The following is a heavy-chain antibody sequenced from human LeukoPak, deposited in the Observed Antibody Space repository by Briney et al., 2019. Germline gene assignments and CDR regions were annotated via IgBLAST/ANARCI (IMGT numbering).Heavy chain of an antibody. Sequence: PGRSLRLSCAASGFTFNNYAVQWVRQAPGKGLEWVAVISYDGSNKYYAESVKGRFTISRDNSKNTLYLQMNSLRTEDTAVYYCAREQSYYDSRDKTWGFDYWGQGTLVIVSS. CDR2: ISYDGSNK. D-gene: IGHD3-22*01. V-gene: IGHV3-30-3*01. J-gene: IGHJ4*02. CDR1: GFTFNNYA. CDR3: AREQSYYDSRDKTWGFDY.